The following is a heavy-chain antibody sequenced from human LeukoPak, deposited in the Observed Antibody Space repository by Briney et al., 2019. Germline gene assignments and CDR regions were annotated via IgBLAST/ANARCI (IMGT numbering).Heavy chain of an antibody. CDR2: IPYDGSNK. CDR3: AKDISLRAVAGFDY. V-gene: IGHV3-30*18. Sequence: GGSLRLSCAASGFTFSSYGMHWVRQAPGKGLEWVAVIPYDGSNKYYADSVKGRFTISRDNSKNTLYLQMNSLRAEDTAVYYCAKDISLRAVAGFDYWGQGTLVTVSS. CDR1: GFTFSSYG. D-gene: IGHD6-19*01. J-gene: IGHJ4*02.